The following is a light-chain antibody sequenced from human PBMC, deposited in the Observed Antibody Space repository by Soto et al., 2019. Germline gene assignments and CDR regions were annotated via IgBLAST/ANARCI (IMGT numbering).Light chain of an antibody. V-gene: IGKV1-5*03. CDR3: QQYNSYRT. J-gene: IGKJ1*01. CDR2: KAS. Sequence: DIQMTQSPSTLSASVGDRVTITCRASQSISSWLAWYQQKPGKAPKLLIYKASSLESGVPSRFSGGGCGKEFTLTSSSLQPDDFATYYCQQYNSYRTFGQGTKVEIK. CDR1: QSISSW.